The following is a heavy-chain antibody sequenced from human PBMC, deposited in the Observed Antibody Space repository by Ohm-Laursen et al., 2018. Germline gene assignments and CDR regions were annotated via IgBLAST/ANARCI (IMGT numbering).Heavy chain of an antibody. V-gene: IGHV3-23*01. J-gene: IGHJ4*02. CDR3: AKDRSVLTVGGVYDY. CDR1: GFTFSTYA. D-gene: IGHD6-19*01. Sequence: SLRLSCAASGFTFSTYAMSWVRQAPGKGLEWVSGLSGSGGSTYYADSVKGRFTISRDNSKNTLYLQMNSLRAEDTAVYHCAKDRSVLTVGGVYDYWGQGTLDTVSS. CDR2: LSGSGGST.